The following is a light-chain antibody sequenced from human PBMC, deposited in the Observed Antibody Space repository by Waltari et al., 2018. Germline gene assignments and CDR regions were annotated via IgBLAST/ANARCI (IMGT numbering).Light chain of an antibody. CDR3: QQRINWPRT. CDR1: QSVSTF. CDR2: DTS. V-gene: IGKV3-11*01. Sequence: EIVLTQSPATLSLSPGERATLSCRASQSVSTFLAWYQQRPGQAPRLLIYDTSNRATGIPARFSGSGSETDFTLTISSLEPEDFAVYYCQQRINWPRTFGRGTKVEIK. J-gene: IGKJ4*02.